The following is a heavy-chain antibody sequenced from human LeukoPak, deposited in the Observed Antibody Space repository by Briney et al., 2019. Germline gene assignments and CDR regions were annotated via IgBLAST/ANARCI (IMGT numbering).Heavy chain of an antibody. CDR1: GGSISSSNSY. J-gene: IGHJ4*02. CDR3: ARQTGSGLFILP. D-gene: IGHD3/OR15-3a*01. CDR2: VYYSGNT. Sequence: SETLSLTCTVSGGSISSSNSYWGWIRQPPGKGLEWIGSVYYSGNTYYNASLKSQVSISIDTSKNQFSLKLTSVTAADTAVYYCARQTGSGLFILPGGQGTLVTVSS. V-gene: IGHV4-39*01.